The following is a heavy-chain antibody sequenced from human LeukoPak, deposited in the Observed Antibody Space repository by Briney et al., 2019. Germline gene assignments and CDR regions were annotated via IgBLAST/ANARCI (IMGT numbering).Heavy chain of an antibody. J-gene: IGHJ4*02. CDR1: GFTFSNYD. CDR2: IFYDGSNK. CDR3: ARVGSAWSYFDY. Sequence: GGSLRLSCAASGFTFSNYDMHWVRQAPGKGLEWVAVIFYDGSNKYSADSVKGRFTISRDNYENTLFLQMNSLRAEDTAVYYCARVGSAWSYFDYWGEGTLVTVSS. V-gene: IGHV3-33*01. D-gene: IGHD6-19*01.